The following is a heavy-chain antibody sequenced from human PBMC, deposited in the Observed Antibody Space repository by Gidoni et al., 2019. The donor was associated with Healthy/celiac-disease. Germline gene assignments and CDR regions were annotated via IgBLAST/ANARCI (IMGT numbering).Heavy chain of an antibody. V-gene: IGHV4-34*01. CDR3: ARDVRKGGYSYGRYYFDY. Sequence: QVQLQQWGAGLLKPSETLSLTCAVYGGSFSGYYWSWIRQPPGKGLEWIGEINHSGSTNYNPSLKGRVTISVDTSKNQFSLKLSSVTAADTAVYYCARDVRKGGYSYGRYYFDYWGQGTLVTVSS. CDR1: GGSFSGYY. J-gene: IGHJ4*02. CDR2: INHSGST. D-gene: IGHD5-18*01.